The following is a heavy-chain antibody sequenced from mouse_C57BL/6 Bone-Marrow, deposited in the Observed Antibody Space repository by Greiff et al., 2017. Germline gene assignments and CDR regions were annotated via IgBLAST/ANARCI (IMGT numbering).Heavy chain of an antibody. CDR2: INYDGSST. D-gene: IGHD2-10*02. CDR3: ARDDDRLVDY. V-gene: IGHV5-16*01. CDR1: GFTFSDDY. J-gene: IGHJ4*01. Sequence: EVKLVESEGGLVRPGSSMKFSCTASGFTFSDDYMAWVRQVPEKGLEWVANINYDGSSTYYLDALKCRFIISRDTAKNILYLQLSSRKSEDTDTYYYARDDDRLVDYWGQGTSVTVSS.